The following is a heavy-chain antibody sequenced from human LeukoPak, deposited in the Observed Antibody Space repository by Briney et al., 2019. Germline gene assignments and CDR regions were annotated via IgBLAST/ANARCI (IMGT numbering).Heavy chain of an antibody. CDR2: IDASGVNT. J-gene: IGHJ4*02. D-gene: IGHD5-18*01. CDR3: AKDQGGYTYGSFDY. Sequence: GGSLRLSCAASGFSFNSHAMNWVRQVPGKGLQWVSTIDASGVNTYYGNYVEGRFTISRDNSKNTLYLQMNSLRAEDTAVYYCAKDQGGYTYGSFDYWGQGTLVTVSS. V-gene: IGHV3-23*01. CDR1: GFSFNSHA.